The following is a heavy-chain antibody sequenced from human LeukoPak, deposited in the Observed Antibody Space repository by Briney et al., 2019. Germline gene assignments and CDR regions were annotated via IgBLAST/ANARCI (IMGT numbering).Heavy chain of an antibody. CDR2: IIPIFGTA. CDR3: ARGGAYDYGDPSSFDY. V-gene: IGHV1-69*13. Sequence: SVKVSCKASGYTFTSYGISWVRQAPGQGLEWMGGIIPIFGTANYAQKFQGRVTITADESTSTAYMELSSLRSEDTAVYYCARGGAYDYGDPSSFDYWGQGTLVTVSS. J-gene: IGHJ4*02. CDR1: GYTFTSYG. D-gene: IGHD4-17*01.